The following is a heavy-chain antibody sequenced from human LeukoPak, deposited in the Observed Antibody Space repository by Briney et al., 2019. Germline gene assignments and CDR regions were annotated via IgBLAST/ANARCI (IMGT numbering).Heavy chain of an antibody. V-gene: IGHV1-18*01. Sequence: ASVKVSCKASGYTFTSYGISWVRQAPGQGLEWMGWISAYNGNTNYAQKLQGRVTMTTDTSTSTAYMELRSLRSDDTAVYYCARVDYYDSSGYYYLFDYWGQGTLVTVSS. D-gene: IGHD3-22*01. CDR2: ISAYNGNT. CDR1: GYTFTSYG. J-gene: IGHJ4*02. CDR3: ARVDYYDSSGYYYLFDY.